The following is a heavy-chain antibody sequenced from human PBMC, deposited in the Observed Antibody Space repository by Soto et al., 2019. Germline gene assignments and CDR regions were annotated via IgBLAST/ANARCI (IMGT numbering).Heavy chain of an antibody. CDR1: GYTFTSYD. CDR3: ATLWGSYRYAYYFDY. Sequence: QVXLXQSGXEVXKPXASXKXXCKAXGYTFTSYDINWVRQATGQGLEWMGWMNPNSGNTGYAQKFQGRVTMTRNTSISTAYMELSSLRSEDTAVYYCATLWGSYRYAYYFDYWGQGTLVTVSS. V-gene: IGHV1-8*01. J-gene: IGHJ4*02. D-gene: IGHD3-16*02. CDR2: MNPNSGNT.